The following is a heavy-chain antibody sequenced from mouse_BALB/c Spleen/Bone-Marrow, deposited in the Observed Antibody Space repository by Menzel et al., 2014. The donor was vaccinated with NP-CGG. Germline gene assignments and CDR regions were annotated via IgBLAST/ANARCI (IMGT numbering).Heavy chain of an antibody. J-gene: IGHJ3*01. Sequence: VKLMGSGAELMKPGASVKISCKATGYTFSSYWIEWVKQRPGHGLEWIGEILPGSGSTNYNEKFKGKATFTADTSSNTAYMQLSSLTSEDSAVYYCATARATWFAYWGQGTLVTVSA. CDR1: GYTFSSYW. V-gene: IGHV1-9*01. D-gene: IGHD3-2*01. CDR2: ILPGSGST. CDR3: ATARATWFAY.